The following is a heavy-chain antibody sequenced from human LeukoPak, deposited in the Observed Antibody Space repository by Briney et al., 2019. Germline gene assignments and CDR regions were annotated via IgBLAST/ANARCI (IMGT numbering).Heavy chain of an antibody. CDR3: TTDAPSGSGELFGY. J-gene: IGHJ4*02. Sequence: GGSLRLSCAASGFTFSYAWMSWVRQAPGKGLEWVGLIKNKAGGETTDYAAPVKGRFTISRDDSKTTQYLQMNSLKTEDTAVYYCTTDAPSGSGELFGYWGQGTLVTVSS. V-gene: IGHV3-15*01. CDR2: IKNKAGGETT. D-gene: IGHD3-10*01. CDR1: GFTFSYAW.